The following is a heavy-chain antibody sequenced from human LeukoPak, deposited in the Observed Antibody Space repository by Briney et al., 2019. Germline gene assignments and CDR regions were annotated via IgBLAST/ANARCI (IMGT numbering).Heavy chain of an antibody. D-gene: IGHD3-22*01. V-gene: IGHV4-39*07. CDR3: AGRRDIVVAIDY. Sequence: LETLSLTCTVSGGSISSSSYYWGWIRQPPGKGLEWIGSIYYSGSTYYNPSLKSRVTISVDTSKNQFSLKLSSVTAADTAVYYCAGRRDIVVAIDYWGQGTLVTVSS. J-gene: IGHJ4*02. CDR2: IYYSGST. CDR1: GGSISSSSYY.